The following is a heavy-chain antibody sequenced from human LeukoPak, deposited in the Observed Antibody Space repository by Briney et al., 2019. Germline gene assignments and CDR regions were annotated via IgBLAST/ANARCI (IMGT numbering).Heavy chain of an antibody. CDR1: GGSISNHY. Sequence: SETLSLTCTVSGGSISNHYWSWIRQSPGKGLEWLGYIHYTGATRYSPSLKNRVSISTDTSKNQFSLNLNSVTAADTAVYWCVEEQEVDTPAVGHWFHPRSQG. CDR3: VEEQEVDTPAVGHWFHP. CDR2: IHYTGAT. V-gene: IGHV4-59*11. D-gene: IGHD5-18*01. J-gene: IGHJ5*02.